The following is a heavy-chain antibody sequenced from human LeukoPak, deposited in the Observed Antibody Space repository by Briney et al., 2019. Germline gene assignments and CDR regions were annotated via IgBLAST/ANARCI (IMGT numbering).Heavy chain of an antibody. J-gene: IGHJ6*03. Sequence: GGSLRLSCAASGVTFSSYSMNWVRQAPGKGLEWVSSISSSSSYIYYADSVKGRFTISRDNAKNSLYLQMNSLRAEDTAVYYCARDEALVIHIHYYMDVWGKGTTVTVSS. D-gene: IGHD2-21*01. V-gene: IGHV3-21*01. CDR1: GVTFSSYS. CDR2: ISSSSSYI. CDR3: ARDEALVIHIHYYMDV.